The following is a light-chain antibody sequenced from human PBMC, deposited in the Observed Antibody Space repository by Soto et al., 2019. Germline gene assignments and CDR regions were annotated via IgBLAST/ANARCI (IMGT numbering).Light chain of an antibody. J-gene: IGLJ1*01. CDR2: EVS. Sequence: QSALTQPASVPGSPGQSIAISCTGSSSDIGIYKYVSWYQQHPGKVPKLMIYEVSNRPSGVSNRFSGSKSGNTASLTISGLQAEDEADYYCSSYTSSTAYVFGTGTKVTVL. V-gene: IGLV2-14*01. CDR3: SSYTSSTAYV. CDR1: SSDIGIYKY.